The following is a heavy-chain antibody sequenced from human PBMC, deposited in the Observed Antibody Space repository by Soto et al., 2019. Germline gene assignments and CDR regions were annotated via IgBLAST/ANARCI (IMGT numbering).Heavy chain of an antibody. J-gene: IGHJ4*02. V-gene: IGHV3-30*02. D-gene: IGHD3-22*01. CDR3: AKDTYYYDSSGYYVFDY. Sequence: GGSLRLSCAASGFTFSSHSMHWVRQAPGKGLEWVAVIWYDGNNKYYADSVKGRFTISRDNPKNTLYLQMNSLRAEDTAIYYCAKDTYYYDSSGYYVFDYWGQGALVTVSS. CDR1: GFTFSSHS. CDR2: IWYDGNNK.